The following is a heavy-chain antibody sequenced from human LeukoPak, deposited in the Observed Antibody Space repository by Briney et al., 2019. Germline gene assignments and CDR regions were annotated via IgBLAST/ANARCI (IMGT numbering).Heavy chain of an antibody. J-gene: IGHJ4*02. Sequence: GGSLRLSCAASGFTVSSNYMTWIPQAPGRGLEWVSVIYSGGATSYADSVKGRFTISSDNSKNTLYLQMNSLRAEDTAVYYCARLEKRGNYLNFDYWGQGTLVTVSS. CDR2: IYSGGAT. D-gene: IGHD1-26*01. CDR1: GFTVSSNY. V-gene: IGHV3-53*01. CDR3: ARLEKRGNYLNFDY.